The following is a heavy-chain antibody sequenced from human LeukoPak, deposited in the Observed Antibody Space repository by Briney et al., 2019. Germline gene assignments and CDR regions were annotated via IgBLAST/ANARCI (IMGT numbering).Heavy chain of an antibody. CDR2: ISGSGGST. CDR3: AKDYLPYYDFWSGYKN. J-gene: IGHJ4*02. CDR1: GFTFSSYA. D-gene: IGHD3-3*01. Sequence: GGSLRLSCAASGFTFSSYAMSWVRQAPGKGLEWVSAISGSGGSTYHADSVKGRFTISRDNSKNTLYLQMNSLRAEDTAVYYCAKDYLPYYDFWSGYKNWGQGTLVTVSS. V-gene: IGHV3-23*01.